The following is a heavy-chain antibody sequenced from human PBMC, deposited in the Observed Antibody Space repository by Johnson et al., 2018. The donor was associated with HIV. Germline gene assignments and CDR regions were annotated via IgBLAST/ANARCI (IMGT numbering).Heavy chain of an antibody. J-gene: IGHJ3*02. V-gene: IGHV3-30-3*01. CDR1: GFTFSSYA. CDR3: ARGDGGSTDAFDI. D-gene: IGHD1-26*01. Sequence: QVQLVESGGGVVQPGRSQRLSCAASGFTFSSYAMNWVRQAPGKGLEWVAVLSYDGSNTYYADSVKGRFTISRDNSKNTLYLQMNSLRAEDTALYYCARGDGGSTDAFDIWGQGTMVTVSS. CDR2: LSYDGSNT.